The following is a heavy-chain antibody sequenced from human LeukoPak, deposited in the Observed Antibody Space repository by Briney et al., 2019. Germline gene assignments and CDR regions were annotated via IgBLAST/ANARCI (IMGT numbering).Heavy chain of an antibody. V-gene: IGHV4-39*07. CDR3: ATFGASSGWSGFDY. Sequence: PSETLSLTCTVSGGSISSSSYYWGWIRQPPGKGLEWIGSIYYSGSTNYNLSFKSRVTISVDTSKKQFSLKLNSVTAADTAVYYCATFGASSGWSGFDYWGQGTLVTVSS. CDR1: GGSISSSSYY. CDR2: IYYSGST. J-gene: IGHJ4*02. D-gene: IGHD6-19*01.